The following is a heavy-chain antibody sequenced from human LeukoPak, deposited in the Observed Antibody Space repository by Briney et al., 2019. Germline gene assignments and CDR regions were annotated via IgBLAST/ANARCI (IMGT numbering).Heavy chain of an antibody. CDR3: TRRESQGSSTNWYFDL. CDR1: GFTFSGSA. V-gene: IGHV3-73*01. J-gene: IGHJ2*01. CDR2: IRSKPNSYAT. Sequence: GGSLKLSCAASGFTFSGSAIHWVRQASGKGLEWVGRIRSKPNSYATAYAASVKGRFTISRDDSNNTAYLQMNGLKTEDTAVYYCTRRESQGSSTNWYFDLWGRGTLVTVSS. D-gene: IGHD6-6*01.